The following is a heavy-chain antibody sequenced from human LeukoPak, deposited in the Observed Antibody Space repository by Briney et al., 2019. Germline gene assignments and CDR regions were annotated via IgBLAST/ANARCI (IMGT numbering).Heavy chain of an antibody. CDR3: ARASPHCYGSGSYLIFFDY. V-gene: IGHV4-59*01. J-gene: IGHJ4*02. D-gene: IGHD3-10*01. CDR2: IYYSGST. Sequence: SETLSLTCTVSGGSISSYYWSWIRQPPGKGLEWIGYIYYSGSTNYNPSLKSRVTISVDTSKNQFSLKLSSVTAADTAVYYCARASPHCYGSGSYLIFFDYWGQGTLVTVSS. CDR1: GGSISSYY.